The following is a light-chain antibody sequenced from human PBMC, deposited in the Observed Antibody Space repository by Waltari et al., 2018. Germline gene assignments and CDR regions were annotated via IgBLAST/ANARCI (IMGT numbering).Light chain of an antibody. CDR3: QVWDSGTAV. J-gene: IGLJ7*01. CDR2: RDK. CDR1: NIGGNN. Sequence: SYDLTQPLSVSVALGQTARISCGGNNIGGNNVHWYQQKAGQAPLLVIYRDKNRPSRIPDRFTGPNSENTATLTISRAQAADEADYYCQVWDSGTAVFGGGTQLTVL. V-gene: IGLV3-9*01.